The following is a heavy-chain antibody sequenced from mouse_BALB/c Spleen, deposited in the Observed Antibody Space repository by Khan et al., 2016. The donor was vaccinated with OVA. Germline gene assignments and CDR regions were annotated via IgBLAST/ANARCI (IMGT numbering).Heavy chain of an antibody. CDR2: IWRGGST. CDR1: GFSLTTYG. Sequence: QVQLKESGPGLVQPSQSLSISCTASGFSLTTYGVHWVRQSPEKGLEWLGEIWRGGSTDYNDAIIYRLSISKDISKSQVFFTMNSLQDNDTSIYYCARNYDYDEGLAYWGQGTLVTVSA. V-gene: IGHV2-2*02. J-gene: IGHJ3*01. CDR3: ARNYDYDEGLAY. D-gene: IGHD2-4*01.